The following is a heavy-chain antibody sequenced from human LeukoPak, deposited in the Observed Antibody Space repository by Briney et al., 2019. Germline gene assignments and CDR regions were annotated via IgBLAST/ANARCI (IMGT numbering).Heavy chain of an antibody. CDR2: INHSGST. J-gene: IGHJ4*02. CDR1: GGSFSGYY. Sequence: SETLSLTCAVYGGSFSGYYWSWIRQPPGKGLEWIGEINHSGSTNYNPSLKSRVTISVDTSKNQFSLKLSSVTAADTAVYCCARAGSYTRNDYWGQGTLVTVSS. CDR3: ARAGSYTRNDY. V-gene: IGHV4-34*01. D-gene: IGHD4-4*01.